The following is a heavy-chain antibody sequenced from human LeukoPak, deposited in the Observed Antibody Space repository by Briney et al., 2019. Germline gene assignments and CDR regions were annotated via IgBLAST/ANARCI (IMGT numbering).Heavy chain of an antibody. Sequence: GGSLRLSCAASGFTFSSYWMHWVRQAPGKGLMWVSRITTDENTSNCADSVKGRFTISRDNAKNTLYLQMNSLRPEDTAVYYCVRGGIGTSGYFDFWGQGTLVTVSS. J-gene: IGHJ4*02. D-gene: IGHD3-10*01. V-gene: IGHV3-74*01. CDR3: VRGGIGTSGYFDF. CDR2: ITTDENTS. CDR1: GFTFSSYW.